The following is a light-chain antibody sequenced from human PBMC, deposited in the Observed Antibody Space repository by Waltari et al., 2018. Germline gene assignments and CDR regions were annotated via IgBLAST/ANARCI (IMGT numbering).Light chain of an antibody. CDR1: QSINSN. Sequence: VLMTQSPPTLSLSPGDKATLSCRASQSINSNLAWYQQKPGQPPRLLIYGAFTRATGVPGRFSGSGSGTDFTLTISGLRSEDFAVYYCQQYDKWPPITFGQGTRLEIK. CDR2: GAF. CDR3: QQYDKWPPIT. V-gene: IGKV3-15*01. J-gene: IGKJ5*01.